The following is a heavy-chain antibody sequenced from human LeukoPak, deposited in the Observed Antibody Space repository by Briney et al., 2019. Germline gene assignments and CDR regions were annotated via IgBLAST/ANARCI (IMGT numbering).Heavy chain of an antibody. Sequence: GGSLRLPCTASGFTFGDYAMSWVRQAPEKGLEWVGFIRSKAYGGTTEYAASVKGRFTISRDDSKSIAYLQMNSLKTEDTAVYYCTRNKAGWFDPWGQGTLVTVSS. D-gene: IGHD6-19*01. V-gene: IGHV3-49*04. CDR2: IRSKAYGGTT. CDR1: GFTFGDYA. CDR3: TRNKAGWFDP. J-gene: IGHJ5*02.